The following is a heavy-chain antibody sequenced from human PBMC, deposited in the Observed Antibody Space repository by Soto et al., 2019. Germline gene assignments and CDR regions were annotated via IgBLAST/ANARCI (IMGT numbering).Heavy chain of an antibody. D-gene: IGHD3-9*01. Sequence: PSETLSLTCTVSGGSISSTDHFWGWIRQSPGKGLEWIGSIYYTGTTYYSPSLKSRVTISVDTSRNHFSLNLRSVTAADTAMYYCARQGTYDILAPPCLLHSWGQGSLVTGSS. CDR1: GGSISSTDHF. V-gene: IGHV4-39*02. J-gene: IGHJ4*02. CDR3: ARQGTYDILAPPCLLHS. CDR2: IYYTGTT.